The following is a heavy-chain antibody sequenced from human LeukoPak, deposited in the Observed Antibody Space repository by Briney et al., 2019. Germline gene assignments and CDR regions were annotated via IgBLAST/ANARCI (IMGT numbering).Heavy chain of an antibody. Sequence: SETLSLTCAVYGGSFSGYYWSWIRQPPGKGLEWIGEINHSGSTNYNPSLKSRVTISVDTSKNQFSLKLSSVTAADTAVYYCARPQYSSGWYWFDPWGQGTLVTVSS. CDR2: INHSGST. CDR1: GGSFSGYY. J-gene: IGHJ5*02. V-gene: IGHV4-34*01. CDR3: ARPQYSSGWYWFDP. D-gene: IGHD6-19*01.